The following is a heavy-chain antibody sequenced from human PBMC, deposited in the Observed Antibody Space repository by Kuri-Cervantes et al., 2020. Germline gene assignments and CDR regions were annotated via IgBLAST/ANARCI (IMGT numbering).Heavy chain of an antibody. CDR3: ARLGIAAAGTPDDY. CDR1: GYTFTSYG. CDR2: ISAYNGNT. Sequence: ASVKVSCKASGYTFTSYGISWVRQAPGQGLEWMGWISAYNGNTNYAQKLQGRVTITADKSTSTAYMELSSLRSEDTAVYYCARLGIAAAGTPDDYWGQGTLVTVSS. D-gene: IGHD6-13*01. J-gene: IGHJ4*02. V-gene: IGHV1-18*01.